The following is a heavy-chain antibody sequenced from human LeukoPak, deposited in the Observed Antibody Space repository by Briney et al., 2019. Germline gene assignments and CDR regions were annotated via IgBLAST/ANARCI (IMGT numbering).Heavy chain of an antibody. J-gene: IGHJ3*02. CDR2: IIPIFGTA. V-gene: IGHV1-69*05. CDR3: ASRTSYYYDSSGSIAAAFDI. D-gene: IGHD3-22*01. CDR1: GGTFSSYA. Sequence: ASVKVSCKASGGTFSSYAISWVRQAPGQGLEWMGGIIPIFGTANYAQKLQGRVTITTDESTSTAYMELSSLRSEDTAVYYCASRTSYYYDSSGSIAAAFDIWGQGTMVTVSS.